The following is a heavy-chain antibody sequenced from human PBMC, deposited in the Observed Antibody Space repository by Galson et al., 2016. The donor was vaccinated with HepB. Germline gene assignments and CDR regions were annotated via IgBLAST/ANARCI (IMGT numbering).Heavy chain of an antibody. J-gene: IGHJ4*02. V-gene: IGHV3-48*03. CDR2: ISGSGATI. CDR1: GFTFSGYD. CDR3: AGDALPEIAGDDYFDS. Sequence: SLRLSCAAFGFTFSGYDMNWVRQAPGKGLEWVSYISGSGATIFYADSVNGRFTISRDNAKKSLYLDMNSLRAEDTAIYYCAGDALPEIAGDDYFDSRGQGTLVTVSS. D-gene: IGHD1-26*01.